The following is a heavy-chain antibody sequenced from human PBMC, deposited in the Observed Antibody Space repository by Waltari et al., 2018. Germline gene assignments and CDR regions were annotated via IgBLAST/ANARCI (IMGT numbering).Heavy chain of an antibody. CDR1: GFTVSSNY. CDR2: IYSGGSR. V-gene: IGHV3-53*01. D-gene: IGHD4-4*01. J-gene: IGHJ4*02. Sequence: EVQLVESGGGLIQPGGSLRLSCAASGFTVSSNYISWVRQAPGKGLEWVSVIYSGGSRYYADSVRRRFTISRDNSKNTLYLQMNSLRAEDTAVYFCAGGAYSYSYLDYWGQGTLVTVSS. CDR3: AGGAYSYSYLDY.